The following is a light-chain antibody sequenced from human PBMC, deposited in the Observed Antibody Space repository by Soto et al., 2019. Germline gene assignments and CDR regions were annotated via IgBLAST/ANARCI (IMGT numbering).Light chain of an antibody. J-gene: IGLJ2*01. CDR1: SSDVGGYNY. V-gene: IGLV2-14*01. Sequence: QSVLTQPASVSGSPGQSITISCTGTSSDVGGYNYVSWYQQHPGKAPKLMIYDVSNRPSGVSNRFSGSKSGNTASLTISGLRAEDEADYYCSSYTSSPGFGGGTKVTVL. CDR2: DVS. CDR3: SSYTSSPG.